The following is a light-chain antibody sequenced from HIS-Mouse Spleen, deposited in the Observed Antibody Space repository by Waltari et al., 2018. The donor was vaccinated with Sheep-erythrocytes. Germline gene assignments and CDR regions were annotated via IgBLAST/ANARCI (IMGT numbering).Light chain of an antibody. CDR2: DAS. J-gene: IGKJ5*01. CDR3: QQRSNWPPIT. CDR1: QSVSSY. V-gene: IGKV3-11*01. Sequence: EIVSTQSPATLSFSPGEKPTISCRASQSVSSYLARYQQKPAQAPRLLIYDASNRATGIPARFSGSGSGTDFTLTISSLEPEDFAVYYCQQRSNWPPITFGQGTRLEIK.